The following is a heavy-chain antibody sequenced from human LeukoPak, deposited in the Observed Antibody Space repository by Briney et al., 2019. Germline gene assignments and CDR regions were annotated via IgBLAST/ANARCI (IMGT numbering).Heavy chain of an antibody. CDR1: GGSFSGYY. Sequence: SETLSLTCAVYGGSFSGYYWSWIRQPAGKGLEWIGRIYGSGSTDYNPSLKSRVTMSIDTSKNQFSLNLISVTAADTAVYYCARDSGTTGEVKFDPWGQGTLVTVSS. D-gene: IGHD3-10*01. CDR2: IYGSGST. J-gene: IGHJ5*02. CDR3: ARDSGTTGEVKFDP. V-gene: IGHV4-4*07.